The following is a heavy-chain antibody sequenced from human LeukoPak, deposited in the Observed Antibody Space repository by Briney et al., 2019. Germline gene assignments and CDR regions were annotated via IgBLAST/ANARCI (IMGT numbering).Heavy chain of an antibody. Sequence: SETLSLTCSVSNGPVKNYYWTWIRQPPGQGLEWIGNFLYSGTTTYRASLDSRLIISVDNSKNTVSLRLFSVTAADTAVYYCATLVYSVSRYHLDTWGQGTLVTVSS. CDR3: ATLVYSVSRYHLDT. CDR2: FLYSGTT. J-gene: IGHJ5*02. D-gene: IGHD1-20*01. V-gene: IGHV4-59*02. CDR1: NGPVKNYY.